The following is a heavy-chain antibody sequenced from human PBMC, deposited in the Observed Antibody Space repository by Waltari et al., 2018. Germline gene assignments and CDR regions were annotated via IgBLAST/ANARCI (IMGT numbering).Heavy chain of an antibody. J-gene: IGHJ4*02. V-gene: IGHV4-34*01. CDR1: GGSFSGYY. CDR3: ARQFSSGWYSEY. D-gene: IGHD6-19*01. Sequence: QVQLQQWGAGLLKPSETLSLTCAVYGGSFSGYYWSWIRQSPGKGLGWSGEMDHSGSTHYSPSLESRVTISVDTSKNQFSLKVSSVTAADTAVYYCARQFSSGWYSEYWGQGTLVTVSS. CDR2: MDHSGST.